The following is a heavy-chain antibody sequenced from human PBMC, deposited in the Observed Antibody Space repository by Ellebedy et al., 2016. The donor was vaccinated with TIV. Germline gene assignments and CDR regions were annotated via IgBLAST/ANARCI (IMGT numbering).Heavy chain of an antibody. J-gene: IGHJ5*01. CDR2: IYQDGSVQ. Sequence: PGGSLRLSCAASGFSFRSYWMTWVRQAPGKGLQWVANIYQDGSVQYYVDSVKGRFTISRDNADNSLFLQMNSLRAEDTAVYYCARSGSYGDYAVQINSWFDSWGRGTLVAVSS. D-gene: IGHD1-26*01. CDR1: GFSFRSYW. V-gene: IGHV3-7*01. CDR3: ARSGSYGDYAVQINSWFDS.